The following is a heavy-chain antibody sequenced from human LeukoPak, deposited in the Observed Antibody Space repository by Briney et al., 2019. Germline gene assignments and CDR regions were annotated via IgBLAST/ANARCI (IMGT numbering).Heavy chain of an antibody. CDR3: AAQKIYCSSSSCYYFDY. V-gene: IGHV4-30-4*01. D-gene: IGHD2-2*01. Sequence: SETLSLTCTASGGSISSGDYYWSWIRQPPRKGLEWIGYIYYSGSTYYNPSLKSRVTISVDTSKNQFSLMLSSVTAADTAVYYCAAQKIYCSSSSCYYFDYWGQGTLVTVSS. CDR2: IYYSGST. J-gene: IGHJ4*02. CDR1: GGSISSGDYY.